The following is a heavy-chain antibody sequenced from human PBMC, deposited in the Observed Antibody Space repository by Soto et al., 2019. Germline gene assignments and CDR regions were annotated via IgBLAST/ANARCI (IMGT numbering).Heavy chain of an antibody. V-gene: IGHV3-33*01. CDR1: GFTFSSYG. CDR3: ARDVTAGYDSSGYYQIPAY. J-gene: IGHJ4*02. D-gene: IGHD3-22*01. CDR2: IWYDGSNK. Sequence: GGSLRLSCAASGFTFSSYGMHWVRQAPGKGLEWVAVIWYDGSNKYYADSVKGRFTISRDSSKNTLYLQMNSLRAEDTAVYYCARDVTAGYDSSGYYQIPAYWGQGTLVTVSS.